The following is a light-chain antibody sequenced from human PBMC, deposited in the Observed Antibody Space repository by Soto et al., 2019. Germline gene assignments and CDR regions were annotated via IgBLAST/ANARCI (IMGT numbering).Light chain of an antibody. CDR1: QTISSW. J-gene: IGKJ4*01. V-gene: IGKV1-5*03. Sequence: DIQMTQSPSTLSGSVGDRVTITCRASQTISSWLAWYQQKPGKAPKLLIYKASTLKSGVPSRFSGSGSGTEFTLTISSLQPEDFAVYYCQQYGSSPLTFGGGTKVDIK. CDR3: QQYGSSPLT. CDR2: KAS.